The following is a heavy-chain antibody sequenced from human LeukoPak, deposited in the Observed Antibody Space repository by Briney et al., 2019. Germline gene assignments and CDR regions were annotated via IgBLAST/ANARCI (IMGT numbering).Heavy chain of an antibody. CDR1: RYSVNSYW. Sequence: PGESLKISCKGSRYSVNSYWIGWVRQMPGKGLEWMGIIYPGDSDTRYSPSFQGQVTISADKSINTAYLQWSSLKASDTAMYYCARQRVMGATRGNFDYWGQGTLVTVSS. CDR3: ARQRVMGATRGNFDY. V-gene: IGHV5-51*01. J-gene: IGHJ4*02. D-gene: IGHD1-26*01. CDR2: IYPGDSDT.